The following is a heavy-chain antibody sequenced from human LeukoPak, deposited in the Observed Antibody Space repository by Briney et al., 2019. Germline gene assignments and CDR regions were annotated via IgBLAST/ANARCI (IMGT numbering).Heavy chain of an antibody. CDR2: IKSKTDGGTT. V-gene: IGHV3-15*01. D-gene: IGHD2-2*01. CDR3: TTAHYCSSTSCYVRSIYDY. CDR1: GFTFSSYA. J-gene: IGHJ4*02. Sequence: GGSLRLSCAASGFTFSSYAMSWVRQAPGKGLEWVGRIKSKTDGGTTDYAAPVKGRFTISRDDSKNTLYLQMNSLKTEDTAVYYCTTAHYCSSTSCYVRSIYDYWGQGTLVTVSS.